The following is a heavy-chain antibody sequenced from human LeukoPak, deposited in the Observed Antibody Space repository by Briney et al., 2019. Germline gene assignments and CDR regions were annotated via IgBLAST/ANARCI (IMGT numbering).Heavy chain of an antibody. V-gene: IGHV1-8*01. CDR3: ARGPYYYRSTTYFDF. Sequence: ASVKVSCKASGYTFTNYNINWVRQAAGQGLEWMGYINPDTGNTGPAQKFRDRVTMTRDISTNTVYMELSGLRSEDTAIYYCARGPYYYRSTTYFDFWGQGTLVTVSS. CDR1: GYTFTNYN. D-gene: IGHD2-2*01. J-gene: IGHJ4*02. CDR2: INPDTGNT.